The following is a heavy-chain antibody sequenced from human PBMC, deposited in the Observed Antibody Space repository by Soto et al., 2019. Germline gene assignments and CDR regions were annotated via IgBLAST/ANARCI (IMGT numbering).Heavy chain of an antibody. J-gene: IGHJ6*02. CDR1: GYTFSTYG. V-gene: IGHV1-18*01. CDR2: INAYNGDT. Sequence: QVQLVQSGAEVKKPGASVKVSCKASGYTFSTYGISWVRQAPGQGLEWMGWINAYNGDTKYTERLQGRVTMTTDTSTRTAYMELRSPGSDDTAVYYCARRATGGMDGWGQGSTVTVFS. CDR3: ARRATGGMDG. D-gene: IGHD5-12*01.